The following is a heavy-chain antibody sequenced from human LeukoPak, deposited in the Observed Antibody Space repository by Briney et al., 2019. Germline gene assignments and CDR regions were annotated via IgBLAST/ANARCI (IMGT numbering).Heavy chain of an antibody. CDR3: AGASAYGDWYFDL. CDR2: IYYSGSS. CDR1: GGSISSSSYY. D-gene: IGHD4-17*01. Sequence: SETLSLTCTVSGGSISSSSYYWGWIRQPPGKGLEWIGSIYYSGSSFDNPALKSRVTMSVDTSKNHFSLKVGSVTAADTAVYYCAGASAYGDWYFDLWGRGTLVTVSS. V-gene: IGHV4-39*07. J-gene: IGHJ2*01.